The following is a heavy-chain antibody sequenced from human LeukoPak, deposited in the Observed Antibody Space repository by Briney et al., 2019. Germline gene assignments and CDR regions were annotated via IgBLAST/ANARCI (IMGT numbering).Heavy chain of an antibody. CDR3: ARDRMVAGTGYYYYYYMDV. Sequence: GGSLRLSCAASGFTFSSYGMHWVRQAPGKGLEWVAVIWYDGSNKYCAGSVKGRFTISRDNSKNTLYLQMNSLRAEDTAVYYCARDRMVAGTGYYYYYYMDVWGKGTTVTVSS. J-gene: IGHJ6*03. CDR2: IWYDGSNK. D-gene: IGHD6-19*01. CDR1: GFTFSSYG. V-gene: IGHV3-33*01.